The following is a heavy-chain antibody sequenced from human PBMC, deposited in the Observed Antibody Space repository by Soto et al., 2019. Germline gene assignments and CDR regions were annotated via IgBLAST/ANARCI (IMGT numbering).Heavy chain of an antibody. CDR3: ARDWFYYGMDV. J-gene: IGHJ6*02. V-gene: IGHV3-33*01. CDR2: IWYDGSKQ. CDR1: GFTFNSYG. D-gene: IGHD3-10*01. Sequence: QVQLVESGGGVVQPGKSLRLSCAASGFTFNSYGMHWVRQTPGKGLEWVAVIWYDGSKQYYADSVKGRFTISRDNPNNTLYLQINSLRGEDTAVYYCARDWFYYGMDVWGQGTTVTVSS.